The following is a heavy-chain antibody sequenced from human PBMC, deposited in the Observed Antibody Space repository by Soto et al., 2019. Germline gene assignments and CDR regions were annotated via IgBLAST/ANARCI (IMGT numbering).Heavy chain of an antibody. CDR1: GGSMTTSAYY. J-gene: IGHJ4*02. Sequence: SETLSLTCTVPGGSMTTSAYYWGWIRQPSGKGLEWIGSVYYSGSTYYNPSLKSRVTISVDTSKNQFSLKLRSVTAADTAVFYCARSYSGSYYVIDSWGQGTLVTVSS. V-gene: IGHV4-39*01. CDR2: VYYSGST. CDR3: ARSYSGSYYVIDS. D-gene: IGHD1-26*01.